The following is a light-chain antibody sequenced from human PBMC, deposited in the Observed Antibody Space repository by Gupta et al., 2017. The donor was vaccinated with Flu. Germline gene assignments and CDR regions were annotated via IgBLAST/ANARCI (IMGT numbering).Light chain of an antibody. CDR3: QQDDSTPLT. J-gene: IGKJ4*01. V-gene: IGKV4-1*01. Sequence: DIVMTQSPDSLTVSLGERATINCKSSQSVLYSSKNKNYLAWYQQKTGQPPKLLIYWASTRESGVPDRFSGSGSGTDFTLTISSRQAEDVAVYYCQQDDSTPLTFGGGTKVEIK. CDR1: QSVLYSSKNKNY. CDR2: WAS.